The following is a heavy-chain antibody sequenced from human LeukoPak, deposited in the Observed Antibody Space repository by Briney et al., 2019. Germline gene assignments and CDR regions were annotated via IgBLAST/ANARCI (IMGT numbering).Heavy chain of an antibody. D-gene: IGHD2-15*01. J-gene: IGHJ4*02. Sequence: SETLSLTCAVCGGSFSGYYWSWIRQPPGKGLEWIGEINHSGSTNYNPSLKSRVTISVDTSKNQFSLKLSSVTAADTAVYYCASSRYCSGGSCPLDYWGQGTLVTVSS. CDR2: INHSGST. V-gene: IGHV4-34*01. CDR3: ASSRYCSGGSCPLDY. CDR1: GGSFSGYY.